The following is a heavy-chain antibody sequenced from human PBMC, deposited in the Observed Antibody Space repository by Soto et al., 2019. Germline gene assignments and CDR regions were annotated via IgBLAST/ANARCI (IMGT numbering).Heavy chain of an antibody. D-gene: IGHD5-18*01. J-gene: IGHJ4*02. CDR1: GFTFSSYA. Sequence: PGGSLRLSCAASGFTFSSYAMSWVRQAPGKGLEWVSAISGSGGSTYYADSVKGRFTISRDNSKNTLYLQMNSLRAEDTAVYYCAKGLGYSYGHGNFDYWGQGTLVTVSS. V-gene: IGHV3-23*01. CDR2: ISGSGGST. CDR3: AKGLGYSYGHGNFDY.